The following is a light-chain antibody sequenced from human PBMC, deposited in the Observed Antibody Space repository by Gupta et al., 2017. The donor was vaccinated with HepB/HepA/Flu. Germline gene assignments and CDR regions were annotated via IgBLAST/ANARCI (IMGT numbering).Light chain of an antibody. J-gene: IGKJ5*01. Sequence: DIQGTQSPASVSASVGNRVPISCRASQSIDTWLAWYQQKPGKAPNLLINAASILQSGVPSRFSGSGSGTDFILTINSLQPEDSATYFCQQVYRFPPTFGQGTRLEIK. CDR3: QQVYRFPPT. CDR1: QSIDTW. CDR2: AAS. V-gene: IGKV1-12*01.